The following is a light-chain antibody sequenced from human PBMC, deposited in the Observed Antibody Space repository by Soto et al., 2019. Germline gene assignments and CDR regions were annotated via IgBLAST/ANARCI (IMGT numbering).Light chain of an antibody. CDR3: QQRSNWPPYT. J-gene: IGKJ2*01. CDR2: DAS. Sequence: EIVLTQSPATLSLSPGERATLSCRASQSVSIYLAWYQQKPGQAPRLLIYDASNRATGIPARFSGSGSGTDFTLTISSLEPEDFALYYCQQRSNWPPYTFGQGTKLEIK. V-gene: IGKV3-11*01. CDR1: QSVSIY.